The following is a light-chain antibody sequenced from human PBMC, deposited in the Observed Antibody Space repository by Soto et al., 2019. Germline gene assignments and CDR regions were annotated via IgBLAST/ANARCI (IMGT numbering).Light chain of an antibody. Sequence: EIVMTQSPATLSVSPGERVTLFCRASQSIYEKLAWYQQKPGQTPRLVICDTSTRATGTPGSFSGSGSGTEFTLTISSLQSEDFAVYYCQQYNRWPLTFGGGTKGEIK. CDR1: QSIYEK. CDR3: QQYNRWPLT. J-gene: IGKJ4*01. CDR2: DTS. V-gene: IGKV3-15*01.